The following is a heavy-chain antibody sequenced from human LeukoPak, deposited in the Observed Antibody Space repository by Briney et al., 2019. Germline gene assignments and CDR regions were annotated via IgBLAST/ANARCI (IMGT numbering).Heavy chain of an antibody. CDR1: GFTFSSYW. CDR3: TIRSGYYPNDY. J-gene: IGHJ4*02. D-gene: IGHD3-22*01. CDR2: IKQDGSEK. V-gene: IGHV3-7*03. Sequence: PGGSLRLSCAASGFTFSSYWMSWVRQAPGKGLEWVANIKQDGSEKYYVDSVKGRFTISRDNAKNSLYLQMNSLRAEDTAVYYCTIRSGYYPNDYWGQGTLVTVSS.